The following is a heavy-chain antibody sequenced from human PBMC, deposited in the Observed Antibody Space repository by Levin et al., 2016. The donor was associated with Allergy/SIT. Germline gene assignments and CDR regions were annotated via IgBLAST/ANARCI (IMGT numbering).Heavy chain of an antibody. CDR2: ISYDGSNK. D-gene: IGHD3/OR15-3a*01. V-gene: IGHV3-30*03. CDR1: GFTFSSYG. J-gene: IGHJ4*02. Sequence: GESLKISCAASGFTFSSYGMHWVRQAPGKGLEWVAVISYDGSNKYYADSVKGRFTISRDNSKNTLYLQMNSLRAEDTAVYYCARQRGTGNSLKYFDFWGPGTLVTVSS. CDR3: ARQRGTGNSLKYFDF.